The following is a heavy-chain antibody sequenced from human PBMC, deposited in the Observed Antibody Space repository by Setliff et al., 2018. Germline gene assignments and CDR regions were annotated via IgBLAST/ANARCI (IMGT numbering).Heavy chain of an antibody. CDR2: ISFDGSNE. CDR3: AREEVEPLSMTSYYYYMDV. V-gene: IGHV3-30*04. CDR1: GFTFSRYA. D-gene: IGHD1-1*01. J-gene: IGHJ6*03. Sequence: PGGSLRLSCAASGFTFSRYALHWVRQAPGEGLEWVALISFDGSNEHYADSVKGRFTISRDNSINTVYLQMNSLRREDTAVYFCAREEVEPLSMTSYYYYMDVWGRGTTVTVSS.